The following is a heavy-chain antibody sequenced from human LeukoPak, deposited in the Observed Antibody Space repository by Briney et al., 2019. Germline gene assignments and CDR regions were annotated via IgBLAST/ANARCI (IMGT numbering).Heavy chain of an antibody. V-gene: IGHV1-69*04. Sequence: SVKVSCKASGYTFTGYYMHWVRQAPGQGLEWMGRIIPILSIANYAQKFQGRVTITADKSTSTAYMELSSLRSEDTAVYYCARGYDSGGYYSNFDYWGQGTLVTVSS. D-gene: IGHD3-22*01. CDR1: GYTFTGYY. CDR2: IIPILSIA. CDR3: ARGYDSGGYYSNFDY. J-gene: IGHJ4*02.